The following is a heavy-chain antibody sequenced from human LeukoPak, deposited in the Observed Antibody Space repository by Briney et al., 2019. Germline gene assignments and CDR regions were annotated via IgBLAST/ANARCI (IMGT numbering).Heavy chain of an antibody. J-gene: IGHJ4*02. CDR2: IYVGGSA. V-gene: IGHV3-53*01. CDR3: ARLKIDGTHFDY. D-gene: IGHD3-9*01. CDR1: GFTVSNNY. Sequence: AGGSLRLSCAASGFTVSNNYMSWVRQTPGKGLEWVSVIYVGGSAYYADSVKGRLTISGDSSKNTLYLQMNSLRAEDTAVYYCARLKIDGTHFDYWGQGTLVTVSS.